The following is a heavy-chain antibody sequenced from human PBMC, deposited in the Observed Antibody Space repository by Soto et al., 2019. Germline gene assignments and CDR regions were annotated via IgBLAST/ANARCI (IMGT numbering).Heavy chain of an antibody. Sequence: PGGSLRLSCAASRFSFSSFSMNWVRQAPGKGLEWVSSISSSSTKIYYADSVKGRFTISRDDAKTSLYLQMNSLTAEDTAVYYCARDLHLRPIYYYYGMDVWGPGTTVTVSS. J-gene: IGHJ6*02. CDR2: ISSSSTKI. V-gene: IGHV3-21*01. CDR3: ARDLHLRPIYYYYGMDV. CDR1: RFSFSSFS. D-gene: IGHD5-12*01.